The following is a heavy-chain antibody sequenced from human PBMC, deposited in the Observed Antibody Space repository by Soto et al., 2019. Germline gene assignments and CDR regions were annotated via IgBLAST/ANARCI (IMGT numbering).Heavy chain of an antibody. CDR1: GGSFSGYY. CDR3: ARGSVDCSSTSCYDY. V-gene: IGHV4-34*01. Sequence: SETLSLTCAVYGGSFSGYYWSWIRQPPGKGLEWIGEINHSGSTNYNPSLKSRVTISVDTSKNQFSLKLSSVTAADTAVYYCARGSVDCSSTSCYDYWGQGTLVTVSS. CDR2: INHSGST. D-gene: IGHD2-2*01. J-gene: IGHJ4*02.